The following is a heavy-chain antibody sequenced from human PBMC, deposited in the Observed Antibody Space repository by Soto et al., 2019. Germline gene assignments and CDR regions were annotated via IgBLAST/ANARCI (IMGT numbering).Heavy chain of an antibody. CDR2: ISSSSRCI. CDR3: AGPGYNDY. V-gene: IGHV3-21*01. CDR1: GFTCSSYS. Sequence: EVHLVESGGGLVKPGGSLRLSCAASGFTCSSYSTKWVRQARGKGLLWVSSISSSSRCIYYADSVKGRFTISKDNAKNSLYLQMNTLRAEDTPVYYCAGPGYNDYWSQGPLVAVSS. D-gene: IGHD1-1*01. J-gene: IGHJ4*02.